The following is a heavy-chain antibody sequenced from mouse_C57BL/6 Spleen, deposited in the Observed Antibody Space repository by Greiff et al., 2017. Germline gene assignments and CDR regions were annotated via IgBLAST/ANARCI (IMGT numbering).Heavy chain of an antibody. CDR1: GYAFSSYW. CDR3: ARGGYDAGFAY. Sequence: VKLMESGAELVKPGASVKISCKASGYAFSSYWMNWVKQRPGKGLEWIGQIYPGDGDTNYNGKFKGKATLTADKSSSTAYMQLSSLTSEDSAVYFCARGGYDAGFAYWGQGTLVTVSA. J-gene: IGHJ3*01. D-gene: IGHD2-14*01. CDR2: IYPGDGDT. V-gene: IGHV1-80*01.